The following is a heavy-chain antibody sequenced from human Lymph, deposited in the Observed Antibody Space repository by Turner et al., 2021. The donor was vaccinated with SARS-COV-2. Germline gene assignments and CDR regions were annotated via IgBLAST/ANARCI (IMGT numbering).Heavy chain of an antibody. J-gene: IGHJ5*02. CDR2: IYYRGST. Sequence: QVQLLESGPRLVKPLETLSLTCTVSGGSMNSNFWSWIRQPPGKRLEWIGYIYYRGSTTYNPSLESRVTISVDTSRNQFSLNLTSVTAADTAIYYCAIETVNNWVDPWGQGTLVTVSS. V-gene: IGHV4-59*01. CDR1: GGSMNSNF. D-gene: IGHD2-21*02. CDR3: AIETVNNWVDP.